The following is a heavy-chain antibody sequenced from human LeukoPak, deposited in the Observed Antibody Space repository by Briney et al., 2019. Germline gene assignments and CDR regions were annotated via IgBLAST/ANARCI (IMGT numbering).Heavy chain of an antibody. V-gene: IGHV4-59*12. CDR2: IFYSGST. Sequence: PSETLSLTCTVSGGSIRGYYWSWIRQPPGRALEWVGYIFYSGSTNYNPSLKSRVTLSVDTSKNQFSLKLSSVTAADTAVYYCARDHIVVVPAATLNWFDPWGQGTLVTVSS. CDR3: ARDHIVVVPAATLNWFDP. J-gene: IGHJ5*02. CDR1: GGSIRGYY. D-gene: IGHD2-2*01.